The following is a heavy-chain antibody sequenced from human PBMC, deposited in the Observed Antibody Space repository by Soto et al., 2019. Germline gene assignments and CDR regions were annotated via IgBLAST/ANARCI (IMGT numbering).Heavy chain of an antibody. D-gene: IGHD3-22*01. CDR2: IIPVFQTA. Sequence: QEQLVQSGAEVKKPGSSVKVACKASGGLFSSYPISGVRQVPGQGLESMGGIIPVFQTAYYTQRFQGIVTITADESTNTADMELRSLRSEDTAIYYCARGGSGYTWFNEFWGQGTLVTVSS. CDR1: GGLFSSYP. V-gene: IGHV1-69*01. J-gene: IGHJ4*02. CDR3: ARGGSGYTWFNEF.